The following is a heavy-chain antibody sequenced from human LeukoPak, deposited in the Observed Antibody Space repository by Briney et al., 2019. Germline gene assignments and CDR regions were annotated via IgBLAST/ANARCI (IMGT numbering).Heavy chain of an antibody. J-gene: IGHJ6*02. CDR1: GFTFSSYS. D-gene: IGHD6-19*01. Sequence: GGSPRLSCAASGFTFSSYSMNWVRQAPGKGLEWVSSISSSSSYIYYADSVKGRFTISRDNAKNSLYLQMNSLRAEDTAVYYCARDLAVAGKLGYGMDVWGQGTTVTVSS. CDR3: ARDLAVAGKLGYGMDV. CDR2: ISSSSSYI. V-gene: IGHV3-21*01.